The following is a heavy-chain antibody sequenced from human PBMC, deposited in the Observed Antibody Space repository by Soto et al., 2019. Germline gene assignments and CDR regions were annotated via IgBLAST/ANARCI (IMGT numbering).Heavy chain of an antibody. J-gene: IGHJ4*02. D-gene: IGHD2-21*02. CDR1: GFTVSSNY. CDR3: ARGRPGRGTDCSRIEY. CDR2: IYSGGTT. Sequence: EVQLVESGGGLVQPGGSLRLSCAASGFTVSSNYMSWVRQAPGKGLESVSFIYSGGTTYYADSVKGRFTISRDSSKNTVLLQMNSLRAEDTAVYYCARGRPGRGTDCSRIEYWGQGILVIVSS. V-gene: IGHV3-66*01.